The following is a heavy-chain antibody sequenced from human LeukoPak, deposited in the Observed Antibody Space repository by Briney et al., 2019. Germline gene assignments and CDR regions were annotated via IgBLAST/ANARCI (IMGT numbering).Heavy chain of an antibody. CDR2: ISNDGGGT. D-gene: IGHD5-18*01. Sequence: PGGSLRLSCAASGFIFNNYGLVWVRQAPGKGLEWVSAISNDGGGTTYADFVKGRFSVSRDNSMNTLFLQMNSLRAEDTAVYYCARDSYGYQGWFDPWGQGTLVTVSS. CDR3: ARDSYGYQGWFDP. V-gene: IGHV3-23*01. CDR1: GFIFNNYG. J-gene: IGHJ5*02.